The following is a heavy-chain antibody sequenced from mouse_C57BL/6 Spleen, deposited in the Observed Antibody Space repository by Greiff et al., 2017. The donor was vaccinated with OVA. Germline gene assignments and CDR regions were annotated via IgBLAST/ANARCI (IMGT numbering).Heavy chain of an antibody. CDR1: GFNIKDDY. V-gene: IGHV14-4*01. J-gene: IGHJ3*01. Sequence: EVKLQESGAELVRPGASVKLSCTASGFNIKDDYMHWVKQRPEQGLEWIGWIDPENGDTEYASKFQGKATITADTSSNTAYLQLSSLTSEDTAVYYCTQTAQALCADWGQGTLVTVSA. CDR3: TQTAQALCAD. D-gene: IGHD3-2*02. CDR2: IDPENGDT.